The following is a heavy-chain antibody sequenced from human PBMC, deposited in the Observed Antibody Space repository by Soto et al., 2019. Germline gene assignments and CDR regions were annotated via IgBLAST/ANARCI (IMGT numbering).Heavy chain of an antibody. CDR2: IYYSGST. CDR1: GGYISSYY. J-gene: IGHJ4*02. D-gene: IGHD5-18*01. Sequence: SQTHPLSYTVSGGYISSYYWSWIRQPPGKGLEWIGYIYYSGSTNYNPSLKSRVTISVDTSKNQFSLKLSSVTAADTAVYYCVREDQNTAMVGFDYWGQGTLVTVSS. CDR3: VREDQNTAMVGFDY. V-gene: IGHV4-59*01.